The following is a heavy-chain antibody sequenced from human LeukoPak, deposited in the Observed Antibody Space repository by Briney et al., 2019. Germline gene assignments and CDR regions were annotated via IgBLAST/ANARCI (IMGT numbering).Heavy chain of an antibody. V-gene: IGHV1-46*01. Sequence: VXXAXXXGXEWMGIINPSGGSTSYAQKFQGRVTMTRDTSTSTVYMELSSLRSEDTAVYYCARVHDSSGYYFDYWGQGTLVTVSS. CDR2: INPSGGST. D-gene: IGHD3-22*01. CDR3: ARVHDSSGYYFDY. J-gene: IGHJ4*02.